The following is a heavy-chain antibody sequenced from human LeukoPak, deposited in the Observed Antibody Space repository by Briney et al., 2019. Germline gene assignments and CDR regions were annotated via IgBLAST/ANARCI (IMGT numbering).Heavy chain of an antibody. J-gene: IGHJ5*02. CDR2: IIPILGIA. Sequence: ASVKVSCKASGGTFSSYTISWVRQAPGQGLEWMGRIIPILGIANYAQEFQGRVTITADKSTSTAYMELSSLRSEDTAVYYCARAAVEDWFDPWGQGTLVTVSS. CDR3: ARAAVEDWFDP. V-gene: IGHV1-69*02. CDR1: GGTFSSYT. D-gene: IGHD6-25*01.